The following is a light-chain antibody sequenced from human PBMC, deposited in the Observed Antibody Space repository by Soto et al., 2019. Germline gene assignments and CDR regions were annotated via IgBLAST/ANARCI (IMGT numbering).Light chain of an antibody. V-gene: IGLV2-14*01. CDR2: EVD. CDR3: SSYTVINTAV. CDR1: SSDFGAYNY. J-gene: IGLJ3*02. Sequence: QSALTQPASVSGSPGQSISISCTGSSSDFGAYNYVAWYQQKPGKAPKLLIYEVDNRPSGISHRFSGSKSGNTASLTISGLQTEDEADYYCSSYTVINTAVFGGGTKLTVL.